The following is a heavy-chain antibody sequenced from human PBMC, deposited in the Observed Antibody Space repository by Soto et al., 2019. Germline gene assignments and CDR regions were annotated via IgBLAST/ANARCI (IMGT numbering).Heavy chain of an antibody. V-gene: IGHV1-8*01. CDR3: ARESYCSSTSCYPPDPISDY. Sequence: QVQLVQSGAEVKKPGASVKVSCKASGYTFTSYDINWVRQATGQGLEWMGWMNPNSGNTGYAQKFQGRVTMTRNTSISTAYMELRSLRSDDTAVYYCARESYCSSTSCYPPDPISDYWGQGTLVTVSS. D-gene: IGHD2-2*01. CDR2: MNPNSGNT. J-gene: IGHJ4*02. CDR1: GYTFTSYD.